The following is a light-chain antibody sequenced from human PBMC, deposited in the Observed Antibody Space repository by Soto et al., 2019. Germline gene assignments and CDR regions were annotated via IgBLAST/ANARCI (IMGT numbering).Light chain of an antibody. CDR3: CSFAGSYTPWV. CDR2: DVS. V-gene: IGLV2-11*01. Sequence: QSVLTQPRSVSGSPGQSVTISCTGTSSDVGGYNYVSWYQQHPGKAPKVMIYDVSKRPSGVPDRFSGSKSGNTASLTIFGLQAEDEADYYCCSFAGSYTPWVFGGGTKLTVL. CDR1: SSDVGGYNY. J-gene: IGLJ3*02.